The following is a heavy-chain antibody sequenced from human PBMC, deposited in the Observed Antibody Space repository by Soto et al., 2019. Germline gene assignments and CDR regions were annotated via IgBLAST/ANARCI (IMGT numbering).Heavy chain of an antibody. CDR3: ARGRITMSRAVIEFFDD. Sequence: SETLSLTCIVSGGSVSSNTYSWSWIRLPPGKGLEYIGYIYYSGSTNYNPSLKSRATISVDTSNNQFSLKLSSVTAGDTAVYYCARGRITMSRAVIEFFDDWGQGILVTI. J-gene: IGHJ4*01. V-gene: IGHV4-61*01. CDR2: IYYSGST. CDR1: GGSVSSNTYS. D-gene: IGHD3-10*01.